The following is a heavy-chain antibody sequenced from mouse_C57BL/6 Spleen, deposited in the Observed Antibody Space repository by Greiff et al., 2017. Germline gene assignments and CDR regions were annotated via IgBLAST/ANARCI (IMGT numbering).Heavy chain of an antibody. CDR2: IHPNSGST. Sequence: VQLQQPGAELVKPGASVKLSCKASGYTFPSYWMHWVKQRPGQGLAWIGMIHPNSGSTNYNEKFKSKATLTVDKSSSTAYMQLSSLTSEDSAVYYCARAYYSNYFYYAMDYWGQGTSVTVSS. V-gene: IGHV1-64*01. J-gene: IGHJ4*01. CDR3: ARAYYSNYFYYAMDY. D-gene: IGHD2-5*01. CDR1: GYTFPSYW.